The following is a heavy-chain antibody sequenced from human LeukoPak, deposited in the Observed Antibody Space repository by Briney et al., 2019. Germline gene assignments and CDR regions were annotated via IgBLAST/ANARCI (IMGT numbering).Heavy chain of an antibody. Sequence: ASVTVSCKASGYTFTSYDINWVRQAAGQGVERMGWMNPNSGNTDYAQRFQGRVTMTRNTSISTAYMELSSLRSEDTAVYYCARSGYSSSWYMNWYFDLWGRGTLVTVSS. CDR3: ARSGYSSSWYMNWYFDL. D-gene: IGHD6-13*01. J-gene: IGHJ2*01. V-gene: IGHV1-8*01. CDR2: MNPNSGNT. CDR1: GYTFTSYD.